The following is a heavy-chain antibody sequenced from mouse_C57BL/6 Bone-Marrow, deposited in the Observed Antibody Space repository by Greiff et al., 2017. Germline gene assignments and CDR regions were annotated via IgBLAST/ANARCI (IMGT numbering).Heavy chain of an antibody. CDR1: GYTFTTYS. CDR2: FHPYNDDT. J-gene: IGHJ2*01. Sequence: QLQQSGAELVKPGASAKMSCKAPGYTFTTYSIVWMTQNHGKSLEWIGNFHPYNDDTKYNEKFKGKATLTVEKSSSTVYLELSRLTSDDSAVYYCARGGNYGGYYFDYWGQGTTLTVSS. V-gene: IGHV1-47*01. CDR3: ARGGNYGGYYFDY. D-gene: IGHD2-1*01.